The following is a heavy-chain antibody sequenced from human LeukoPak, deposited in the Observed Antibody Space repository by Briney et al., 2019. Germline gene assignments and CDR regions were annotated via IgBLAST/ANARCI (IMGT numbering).Heavy chain of an antibody. V-gene: IGHV1-18*01. Sequence: GASVKVSCKASGYTFTSYGISWVRQAPGQGLEWMGWISAYNGNTNYAQKLQGRVTMTTDTSTSTAYTELRSLRSDDTAVYYCARAKGMVRGVLNWFDPWGQGTLVTVSS. CDR3: ARAKGMVRGVLNWFDP. CDR2: ISAYNGNT. J-gene: IGHJ5*02. CDR1: GYTFTSYG. D-gene: IGHD3-10*01.